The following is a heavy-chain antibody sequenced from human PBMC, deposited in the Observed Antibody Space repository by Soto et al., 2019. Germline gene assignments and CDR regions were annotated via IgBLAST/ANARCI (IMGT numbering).Heavy chain of an antibody. CDR1: RFTFSRYA. CDR3: AKGMSGSYSYNWFDP. V-gene: IGHV3-23*01. CDR2: IGGSGDST. Sequence: EVQLLESGGGLVQPGGSLRLSCAASRFTFSRYAMSWVRQAPGKGLEWVSAIGGSGDSTFYADSVKGRFTISRDNSKNTLYLQMNTLRPEDTAVYYCAKGMSGSYSYNWFDPWGQGTLVTVSS. J-gene: IGHJ5*02. D-gene: IGHD1-26*01.